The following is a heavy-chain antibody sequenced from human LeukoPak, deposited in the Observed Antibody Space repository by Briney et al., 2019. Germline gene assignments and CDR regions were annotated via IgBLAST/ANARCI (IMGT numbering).Heavy chain of an antibody. Sequence: GGSLRLSCPGSGFTFSSYSMNWVRQAPGKGLEWVAVIPYDGSNKYYADSVKGRFTISRDNSKNTLYLQMNSLRAEDTAVYYCAKDFARLSYYYGSGSYYNDGFGYWGQGTLVTVSS. V-gene: IGHV3-30*18. CDR2: IPYDGSNK. D-gene: IGHD3-10*01. CDR1: GFTFSSYS. CDR3: AKDFARLSYYYGSGSYYNDGFGY. J-gene: IGHJ4*02.